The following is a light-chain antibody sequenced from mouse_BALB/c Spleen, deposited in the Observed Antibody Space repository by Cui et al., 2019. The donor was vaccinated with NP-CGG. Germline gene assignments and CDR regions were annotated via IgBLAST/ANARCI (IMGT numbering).Light chain of an antibody. J-gene: IGLJ1*01. CDR1: TGAVTTSNY. CDR2: GTN. CDR3: ALWYSNHWV. V-gene: IGLV1*01. Sequence: QAVVTQDSALTTSPGETVTLTCRSNTGAVTTSNYANWVQEKPDHLFTGLIGGTNNRAPGVPARFSGSLIGDKAALTITGAQTEDEARYFCALWYSNHWVFGGGTKLTVL.